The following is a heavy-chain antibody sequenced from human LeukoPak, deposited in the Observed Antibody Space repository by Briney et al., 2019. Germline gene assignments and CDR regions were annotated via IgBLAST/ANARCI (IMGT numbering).Heavy chain of an antibody. CDR3: ARDSFYYDSTGYYFDY. V-gene: IGHV4-4*07. D-gene: IGHD3-22*01. CDR1: GGSISNYY. Sequence: SETLSLTCSVSGGSISNYYWSWIRQPAGKGLEWIGRIYNSGSTSYNPSLKSRVTMSVDTSKNQFSLKLTSVTAADTAVYYCARDSFYYDSTGYYFDYWGQGTLVTVSS. J-gene: IGHJ4*02. CDR2: IYNSGST.